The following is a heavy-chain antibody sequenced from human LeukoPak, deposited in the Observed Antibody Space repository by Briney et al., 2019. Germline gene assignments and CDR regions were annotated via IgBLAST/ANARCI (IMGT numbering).Heavy chain of an antibody. Sequence: ASVKVSCKAPGYTFTSYDINWVRQATGQGLEWMGWMNPNSGNTGYAQKFQGRVTMTRNTSISTAYMELSSLRSEDTAVYYCARADYGSGSFSDYWGQGTLVTVSS. D-gene: IGHD3-10*01. V-gene: IGHV1-8*01. CDR3: ARADYGSGSFSDY. J-gene: IGHJ4*02. CDR2: MNPNSGNT. CDR1: GYTFTSYD.